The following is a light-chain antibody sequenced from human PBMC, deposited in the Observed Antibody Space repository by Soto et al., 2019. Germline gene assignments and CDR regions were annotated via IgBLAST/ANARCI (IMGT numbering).Light chain of an antibody. J-gene: IGKJ4*01. Sequence: EIVMTQSPDTLSVSPGERATLSCSASQRVSSNLAWYQQKPGQAPRLLIHGASTRATGIPARFSGSGSGTEFTLTISSLQYEDFAVYYCQQYNKWPSLTFGGGTQVEIQ. V-gene: IGKV3-15*01. CDR3: QQYNKWPSLT. CDR2: GAS. CDR1: QRVSSN.